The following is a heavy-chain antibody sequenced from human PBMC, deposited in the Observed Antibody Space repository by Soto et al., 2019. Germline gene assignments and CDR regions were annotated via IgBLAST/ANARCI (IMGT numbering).Heavy chain of an antibody. CDR1: RGIFSSYT. D-gene: IGHD5-18*01. V-gene: IGHV1-69*01. J-gene: IGHJ6*04. CDR3: ARVSNTGMVNSLYSGMDV. Sequence: QVQLLQSGAEVKKPGSSVKVSCKASRGIFSSYTINWVRQAPGQGLEWLGWIIPIFGSASYAQKLQGRVTITADEPTSTAYMELSSRRSEDTAIYDCARVSNTGMVNSLYSGMDVWGKGTTVTVSS. CDR2: IIPIFGSA.